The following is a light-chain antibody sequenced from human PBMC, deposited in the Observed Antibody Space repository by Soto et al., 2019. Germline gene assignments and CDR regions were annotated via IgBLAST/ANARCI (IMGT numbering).Light chain of an antibody. V-gene: IGLV1-40*01. J-gene: IGLJ1*01. Sequence: QSVLKQPPSVSGAPGQRVTISCTGSSSNIGSTYDVQWYQQLPGTAPKLLIHGNTNRPSGVPDRFSGSKSGTSASLAITGLRADDEADYYCQSYDDSLSVHYVFGTGTKVTVL. CDR1: SSNIGSTYD. CDR2: GNT. CDR3: QSYDDSLSVHYV.